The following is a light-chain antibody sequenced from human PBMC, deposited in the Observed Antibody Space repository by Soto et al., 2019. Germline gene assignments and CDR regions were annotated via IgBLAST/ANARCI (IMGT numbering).Light chain of an antibody. Sequence: EIVMTQSPATLSLSPGERATLSCRASQRITPVAWYQQKPGQAPRLLIYGLSIRAPGVPARFSVSGSGTEFTLTISSLQSEDLAVYYCQQYNEWPPFTFGQGTRLEIK. CDR1: QRITP. CDR3: QQYNEWPPFT. CDR2: GLS. J-gene: IGKJ5*01. V-gene: IGKV3-15*01.